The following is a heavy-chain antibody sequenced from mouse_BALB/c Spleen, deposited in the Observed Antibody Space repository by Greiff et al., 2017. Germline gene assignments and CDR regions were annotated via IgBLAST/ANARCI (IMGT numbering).Heavy chain of an antibody. CDR2: ISDGGSYT. V-gene: IGHV5-4*02. CDR3: ARVQAWFAY. CDR1: GFTFSDYY. D-gene: IGHD2-14*01. Sequence: EVQLQESGGGLVKPGGSLKLSCAASGFTFSDYYMYWVRQTPEKRLEWVATISDGGSYTYYPDSVKGRFTISRDNAKNNLYLQLSSLKSEDTAMYYCARVQAWFAYWGQGTLVTVSA. J-gene: IGHJ3*01.